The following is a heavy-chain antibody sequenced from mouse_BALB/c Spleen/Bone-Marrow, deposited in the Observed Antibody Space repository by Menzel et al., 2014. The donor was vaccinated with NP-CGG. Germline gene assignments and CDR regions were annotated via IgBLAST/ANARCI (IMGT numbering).Heavy chain of an antibody. CDR3: ARGDGYYVDFDY. CDR1: GYSFTGYY. CDR2: ISCYNGAT. J-gene: IGHJ2*01. Sequence: LVKTGASVKISCKASGYSFTGYYMHWVKQSHGKSLEWIGYISCYNGATSYNQKFKGKATFTVDTSSNTAYMQFNSLTSEDSAVYYCARGDGYYVDFDYWGHGTTLTVSS. D-gene: IGHD2-3*01. V-gene: IGHV1S34*01.